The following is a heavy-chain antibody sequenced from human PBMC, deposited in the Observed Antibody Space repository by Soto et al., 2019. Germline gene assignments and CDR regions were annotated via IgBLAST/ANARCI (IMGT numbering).Heavy chain of an antibody. CDR3: ARGLISGYYLYDAFDI. V-gene: IGHV4-59*01. CDR2: IYYSGST. CDR1: GGSISSYY. D-gene: IGHD3-22*01. J-gene: IGHJ3*02. Sequence: SETLSLTCTVSGGSISSYYWSWIRQPPGKGLEWIGYIYYSGSTNYNPSLKSRVTISVDTSKNQFSLKLSSVTAADTAVYYCARGLISGYYLYDAFDIWGQGTMVIVSS.